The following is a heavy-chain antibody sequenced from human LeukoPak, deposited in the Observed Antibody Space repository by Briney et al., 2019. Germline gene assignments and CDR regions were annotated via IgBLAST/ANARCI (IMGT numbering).Heavy chain of an antibody. V-gene: IGHV1-18*04. D-gene: IGHD2-2*01. CDR2: ISAYNGNT. CDR1: GYTFTSYG. J-gene: IGHJ5*02. Sequence: ASVKVSCKASGYTFTSYGISWVRQAPGQGLEWMGWISAYNGNTNYAQKLQGRVTMTTDTSTSTAYTELRSLRSDDTAVYYCARAVVVPAADQVNWFDPWGQGTLVTVSS. CDR3: ARAVVVPAADQVNWFDP.